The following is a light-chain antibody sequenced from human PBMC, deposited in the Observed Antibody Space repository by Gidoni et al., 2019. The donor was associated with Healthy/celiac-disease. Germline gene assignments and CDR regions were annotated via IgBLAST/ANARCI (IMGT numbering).Light chain of an antibody. CDR3: QQSYSTPA. J-gene: IGKJ3*01. Sequence: DIQMTQSPSSLPASVGDRVTITCRASQSISSYLNWYQQKPGKAPKLLIYAASSLQSGVPSRFSGRGSGTDFTLTISSLQPEDFATYYCQQSYSTPAFGPGTKVDIK. V-gene: IGKV1-39*01. CDR2: AAS. CDR1: QSISSY.